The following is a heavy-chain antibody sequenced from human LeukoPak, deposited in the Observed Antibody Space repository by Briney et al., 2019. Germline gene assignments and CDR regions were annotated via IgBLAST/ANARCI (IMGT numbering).Heavy chain of an antibody. CDR3: ARRYPVPAKSRFDP. CDR1: GGSISSGGYY. CDR2: IYHSGST. J-gene: IGHJ5*02. Sequence: SETLSLTCTVSGGSISSGGYYWSWIRQPPGKGLEWIGYIYHSGSTNYNPSLKSRVTISVDTSKNQFSLKLSSVTAADTAVYYCARRYPVPAKSRFDPWGQGTLVTVSS. D-gene: IGHD2-2*01. V-gene: IGHV4-30-2*01.